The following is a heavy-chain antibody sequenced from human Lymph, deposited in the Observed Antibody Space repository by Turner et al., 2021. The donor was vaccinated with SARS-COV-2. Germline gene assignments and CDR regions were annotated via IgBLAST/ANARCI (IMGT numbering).Heavy chain of an antibody. J-gene: IGHJ4*02. V-gene: IGHV3-30*04. CDR1: GFTFSSYA. D-gene: IGHD3-22*01. CDR2: ISYDGSDK. CDR3: ARDRDSSGWVDY. Sequence: QVQLVESGRGVVQPGRSLRLSCAASGFTFSSYAMHWVRQAPGKGLEWVAFISYDGSDKYYADSVKGRFTFSRDNSKNTLYLQMNSLRAEDTAVYYCARDRDSSGWVDYWGQGTLVTVSS.